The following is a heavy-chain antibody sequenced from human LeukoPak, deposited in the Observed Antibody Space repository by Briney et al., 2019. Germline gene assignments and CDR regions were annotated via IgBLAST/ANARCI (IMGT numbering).Heavy chain of an antibody. J-gene: IGHJ4*02. CDR3: AREDSGYDLDY. CDR1: GGSFSGYY. CDR2: INHSGST. D-gene: IGHD5-12*01. Sequence: PSETLSLTCAVYGGSFSGYYWSWIRQPPGKGLEWIGEINHSGSTNYNPSLKSRVTISVDTSKNQFSLKLSSVTAADTAVHYCAREDSGYDLDYWGQGTLVTVSS. V-gene: IGHV4-34*01.